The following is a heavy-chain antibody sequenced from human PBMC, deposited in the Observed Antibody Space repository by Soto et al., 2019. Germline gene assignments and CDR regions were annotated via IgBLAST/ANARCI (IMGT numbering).Heavy chain of an antibody. Sequence: EVQLVESGGGLVQPGGSLRLSCAASGFTVSSNYMSWVRQAPGKGLEWVSVIYSGGSTYYADSVKGRFTISRDNSKNTLYLQMNSLRAEDTAVYYCARDIAAAGTAPPMDHWGQGTLVTVSS. J-gene: IGHJ4*02. CDR3: ARDIAAAGTAPPMDH. V-gene: IGHV3-53*01. D-gene: IGHD6-13*01. CDR2: IYSGGST. CDR1: GFTVSSNY.